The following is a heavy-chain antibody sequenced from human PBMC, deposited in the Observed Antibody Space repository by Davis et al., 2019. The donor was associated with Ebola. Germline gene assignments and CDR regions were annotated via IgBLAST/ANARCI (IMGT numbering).Heavy chain of an antibody. CDR2: INSDGSNT. CDR3: ARVRTLYYFDY. V-gene: IGHV3-74*01. CDR1: GFTFNIYT. Sequence: HTGGSLRLSCAASGFTFNIYTLNWVRQAPGKGLVWVSRINSDGSNTNYADSVKGRFTISRDNAKNTLYLQMNSLRAEDTAVYYCARVRTLYYFDYWGQGTLVTVSS. D-gene: IGHD2-2*01. J-gene: IGHJ4*02.